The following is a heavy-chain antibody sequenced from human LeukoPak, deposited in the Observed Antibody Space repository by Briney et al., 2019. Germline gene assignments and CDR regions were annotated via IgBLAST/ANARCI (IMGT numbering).Heavy chain of an antibody. V-gene: IGHV3-23*01. CDR3: AKGGGWLYYFDY. CDR2: ISGSDSST. J-gene: IGHJ4*02. CDR1: GFTFSPFT. D-gene: IGHD4-23*01. Sequence: GGSLRLSCAASGFTFSPFTMNWVRQAPGKGLEWVSGISGSDSSTYYADFVKGRFTISRDNSKNALYLQMNSLRADDTAVYYCAKGGGWLYYFDYWGQGTLVTVSS.